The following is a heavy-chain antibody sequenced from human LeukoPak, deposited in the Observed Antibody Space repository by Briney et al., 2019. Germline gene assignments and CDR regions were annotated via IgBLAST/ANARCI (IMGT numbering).Heavy chain of an antibody. Sequence: AGTLTLTCAASGFTFSSNSLNWVRQAPGPELERVSTISSSSSYIYYADSVKGRFTISRDNAKNSLYLQMNSLRAEDTAVYYCARGGGYSGYGAYYFDYWGQGTLVTVSS. CDR3: ARGGGYSGYGAYYFDY. V-gene: IGHV3-21*01. CDR1: GFTFSSNS. D-gene: IGHD5-12*01. CDR2: ISSSSSYI. J-gene: IGHJ4*02.